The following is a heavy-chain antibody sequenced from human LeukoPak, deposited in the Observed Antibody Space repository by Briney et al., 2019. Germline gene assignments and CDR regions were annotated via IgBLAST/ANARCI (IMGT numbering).Heavy chain of an antibody. J-gene: IGHJ4*02. CDR1: GFTFSNAW. V-gene: IGHV3-15*07. CDR3: TTDTYYDYVWGSYGSDC. D-gene: IGHD3-16*01. CDR2: IKSKTDGGTT. Sequence: EGSLRLSCAASGFTFSNAWMNWVRQAPGKGLEWVGRIKSKTDGGTTDFAAPVKGRFTISRDDSKNTLYLRMNSLKTEDTAVYYCTTDTYYDYVWGSYGSDCWGQGTLVTVSS.